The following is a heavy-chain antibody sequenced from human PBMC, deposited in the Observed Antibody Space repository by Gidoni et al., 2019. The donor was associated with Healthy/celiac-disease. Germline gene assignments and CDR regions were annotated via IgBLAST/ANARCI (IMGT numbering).Heavy chain of an antibody. D-gene: IGHD3-10*01. CDR3: ARVRGITMVRGVATVDAFDI. CDR2: IYSGGST. V-gene: IGHV3-53*04. CDR1: GFTVRSNS. J-gene: IGHJ3*02. Sequence: EVQLVESGGGLVQPGGSLRLSCAASGFTVRSNSMSWVRQAPGKGLEWVSVIYSGGSTYYADSVKGRFTISRHNSKNTLYLQMNSLRAEDTAVYYCARVRGITMVRGVATVDAFDIWGQGTMVTVSS.